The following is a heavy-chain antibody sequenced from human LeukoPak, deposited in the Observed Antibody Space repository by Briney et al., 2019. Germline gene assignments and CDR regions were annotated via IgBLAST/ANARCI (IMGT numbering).Heavy chain of an antibody. Sequence: ASVKVSCKASGGTFSSYTISWVRQAPGQGLEWMGRIIPILGIANYAQKFQGRVTITADKSTSTAYMELSSLRSEDTAVYYCARILTPGYYGMDVWGQGTTVAVSS. CDR2: IIPILGIA. V-gene: IGHV1-69*02. CDR3: ARILTPGYYGMDV. CDR1: GGTFSSYT. J-gene: IGHJ6*02. D-gene: IGHD1-14*01.